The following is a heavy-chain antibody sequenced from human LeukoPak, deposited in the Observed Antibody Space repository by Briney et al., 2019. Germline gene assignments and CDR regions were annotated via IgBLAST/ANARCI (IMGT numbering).Heavy chain of an antibody. D-gene: IGHD6-19*01. Sequence: SETLSLTCTVSGGSISSSSYYWGWIRQPPGKGLEWIGSIYYSGSTYYNPSLESRVTISVDTSKNQFSLKLSSVTAADTAVYYCATPSSGWYYFDYWGQGTLVTVSS. CDR3: ATPSSGWYYFDY. V-gene: IGHV4-39*01. CDR1: GGSISSSSYY. CDR2: IYYSGST. J-gene: IGHJ4*02.